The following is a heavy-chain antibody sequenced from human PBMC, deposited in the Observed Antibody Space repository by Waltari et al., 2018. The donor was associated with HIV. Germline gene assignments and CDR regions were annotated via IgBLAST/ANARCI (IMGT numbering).Heavy chain of an antibody. CDR2: IRGGGET. CDR1: GSIFTDFA. V-gene: IGHV3-23*01. Sequence: QLLESGGGLVEPGGSLRLSRAAAGSIFTDFAMDWVRQAPGKGLEWVSAIRGGGETFYADSVKGRFTISRDNSKNTLYLQMNSLRADDAAVYYCVKDSGRAADVFDLWGQGTMVTVSS. J-gene: IGHJ3*01. CDR3: VKDSGRAADVFDL. D-gene: IGHD3-10*01.